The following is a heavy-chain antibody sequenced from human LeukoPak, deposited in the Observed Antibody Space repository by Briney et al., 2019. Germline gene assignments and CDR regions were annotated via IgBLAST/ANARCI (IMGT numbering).Heavy chain of an antibody. CDR3: AKRGYSSGWYDY. V-gene: IGHV1-24*01. CDR2: FDPEDGET. CDR1: GYTLTELS. J-gene: IGHJ4*02. D-gene: IGHD6-19*01. Sequence: ASVKVSCKVSGYTLTELSMHWVRQAPGKGLEWMGGFDPEDGETIYAQKFQGRVTMTEDTSTDTAYMELSSLRSEDTAVYYCAKRGYSSGWYDYWGQGTLVTVSS.